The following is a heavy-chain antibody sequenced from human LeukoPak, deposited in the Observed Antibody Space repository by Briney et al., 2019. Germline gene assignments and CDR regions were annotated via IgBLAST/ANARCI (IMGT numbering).Heavy chain of an antibody. CDR1: GFTFSSYA. V-gene: IGHV3-23*01. Sequence: GGSLRLSCAASGFTFSSYAMSWVRQAPGKGLEWVSAISGSGGSTYYADSVKGRFTISGDNSKNTLYLQMNSLRAEDTAVYYCAKSRCGGDCYSPAPFDYWGQGTLVTVSS. CDR2: ISGSGGST. CDR3: AKSRCGGDCYSPAPFDY. D-gene: IGHD2-21*02. J-gene: IGHJ4*02.